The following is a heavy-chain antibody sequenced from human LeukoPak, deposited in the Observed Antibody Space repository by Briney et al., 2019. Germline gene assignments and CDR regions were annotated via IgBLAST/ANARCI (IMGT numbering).Heavy chain of an antibody. V-gene: IGHV3-9*01. D-gene: IGHD3-10*01. CDR3: AKDTADMVRGIMAFNFDY. J-gene: IGHJ4*02. CDR1: GFTFDDYV. Sequence: GRSLRLSCAASGFTFDDYVMHWIRQAPGKGLEWVSGISWNSGSIGYADSVKGRFTISRDNVKNSLYLQMNSLRTEDTALYYCAKDTADMVRGIMAFNFDYWGQGTLVTVSS. CDR2: ISWNSGSI.